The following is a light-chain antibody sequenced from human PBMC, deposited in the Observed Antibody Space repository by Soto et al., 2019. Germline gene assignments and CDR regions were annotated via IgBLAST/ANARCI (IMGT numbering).Light chain of an antibody. CDR3: QQRSNWQGAT. CDR1: QRVRRN. CDR2: DAS. V-gene: IGKV3-11*01. J-gene: IGKJ4*01. Sequence: MSQSPATLSVSPGERVTLSCRASQRVRRNLAWYQQKPGQAPRLLIYDASNRATGIPARFSGSGSGTDFTLTISSLEPEDFAVYYCQQRSNWQGATFGGGTKVDIK.